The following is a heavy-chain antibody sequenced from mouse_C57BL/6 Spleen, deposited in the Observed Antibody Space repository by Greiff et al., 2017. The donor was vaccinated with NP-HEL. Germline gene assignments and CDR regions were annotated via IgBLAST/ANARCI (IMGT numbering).Heavy chain of an antibody. J-gene: IGHJ2*01. CDR2: IYPSDSET. CDR1: GYTFTSYW. V-gene: IGHV1-61*01. D-gene: IGHD2-1*01. CDR3: ARRNYAGDYFDY. Sequence: VQLQQSGAELVRPGSSVKLSCKASGYTFTSYWMDWVKQRPGQGLEWIGNIYPSDSETHYNQKFKDKATLTVDKSSSTAYMQLSSLTSEDSAVYYCARRNYAGDYFDYWGQGTTLTVSS.